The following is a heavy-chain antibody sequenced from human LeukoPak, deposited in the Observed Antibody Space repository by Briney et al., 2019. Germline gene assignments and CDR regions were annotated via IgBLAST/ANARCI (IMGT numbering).Heavy chain of an antibody. CDR2: ISGSGGST. CDR1: GFTFSSYA. Sequence: GGSLRLSCAASGFTFSSYAMSWVRQAPGKGLEWVSGISGSGGSTYYADSVKGRFTIFRDNSESTLYLQMDSLRAEDTAVYYCAKVGTYDIVTDYSPHLDYWGQGTLVTVSS. V-gene: IGHV3-23*01. CDR3: AKVGTYDIVTDYSPHLDY. J-gene: IGHJ4*02. D-gene: IGHD3-9*01.